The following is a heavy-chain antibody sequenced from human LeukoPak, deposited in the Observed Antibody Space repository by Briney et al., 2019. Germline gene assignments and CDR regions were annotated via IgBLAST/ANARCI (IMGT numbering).Heavy chain of an antibody. Sequence: PGGSLRLSCAASGFTFSSYAMHWVRQAPGKGLEWVSYISSSGSTIYYADSVKGRFTISRDSAKNSLYLQMNSLRAEDTAVYYCAREGQLPHPPLAYWGQGTLVTVSS. D-gene: IGHD2-2*01. CDR1: GFTFSSYA. CDR3: AREGQLPHPPLAY. J-gene: IGHJ4*02. V-gene: IGHV3-48*04. CDR2: ISSSGSTI.